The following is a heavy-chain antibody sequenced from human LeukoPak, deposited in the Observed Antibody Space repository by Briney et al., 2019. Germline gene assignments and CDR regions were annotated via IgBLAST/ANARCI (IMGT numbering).Heavy chain of an antibody. D-gene: IGHD6-13*01. J-gene: IGHJ3*02. V-gene: IGHV1-69*02. CDR3: ARGSSRHDAFDI. CDR2: IIPILGIA. CDR1: GGTFSSYT. Sequence: SVKVSCKASGGTFSSYTISWVRQAPGQGLEWMGRIIPILGIANYAQKFQGRVTITADKSTSAVYMELSSLRSEDTAVYYCARGSSRHDAFDIWGQGTMVTVSS.